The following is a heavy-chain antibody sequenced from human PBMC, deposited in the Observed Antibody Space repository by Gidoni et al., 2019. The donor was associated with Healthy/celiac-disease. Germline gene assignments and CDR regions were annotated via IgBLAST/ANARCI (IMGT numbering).Heavy chain of an antibody. J-gene: IGHJ4*02. CDR1: GYTFPRYD. CDR2: MNPNSGNT. V-gene: IGHV1-8*01. CDR3: AGHPSDYDSSGYYSY. D-gene: IGHD3-22*01. Sequence: QVQLVQSGAEVKKPGASVKVSCKASGYTFPRYDINWVRQATGQGLEWLGWMNPNSGNTGYAQKFQGRVTMTRNTSISTAYMELSSLRSEDTAVYYCAGHPSDYDSSGYYSYWGQGTLVTVSS.